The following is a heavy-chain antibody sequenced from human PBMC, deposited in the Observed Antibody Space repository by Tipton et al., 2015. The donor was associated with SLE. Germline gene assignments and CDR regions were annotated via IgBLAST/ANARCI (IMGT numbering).Heavy chain of an antibody. V-gene: IGHV4-4*08. Sequence: TLSLTCTVSGGSISSYYWSWIRQPPGKGLEWIGRIYTSGSTNYNPSLKSRVTISVDTSKNQFTLKLSSVTAADTAVYYCARDKIVGATRTFDIWGQGTMVTVSS. J-gene: IGHJ3*02. CDR3: ARDKIVGATRTFDI. CDR1: GGSISSYY. D-gene: IGHD1-26*01. CDR2: IYTSGST.